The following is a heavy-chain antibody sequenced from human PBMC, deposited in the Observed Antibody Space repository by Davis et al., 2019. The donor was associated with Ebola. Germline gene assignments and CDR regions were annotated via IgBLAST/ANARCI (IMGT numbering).Heavy chain of an antibody. J-gene: IGHJ6*04. Sequence: GGSLRLSCAASGFTFSYYGMHWVRQAPGKGLEWFSFISTSTSLIYYADSVRGRFTISRDNARNSLYLQMNSLRAEDTAVHYCAKSGLSFGVVKYHYGMDVWGKGTTVTVSS. CDR2: ISTSTSLI. V-gene: IGHV3-21*04. D-gene: IGHD3-3*01. CDR3: AKSGLSFGVVKYHYGMDV. CDR1: GFTFSYYG.